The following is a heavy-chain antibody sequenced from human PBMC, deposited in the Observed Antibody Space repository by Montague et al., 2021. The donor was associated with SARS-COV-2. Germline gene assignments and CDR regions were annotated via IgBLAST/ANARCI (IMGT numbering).Heavy chain of an antibody. V-gene: IGHV4-59*01. CDR2: IYTGGNT. D-gene: IGHD5-18*01. CDR3: AREYRIELWQKNWYFGL. Sequence: SETLSLTCSVSGGSISGYYWSWIRQPPGKGLEWIGYIYTGGNTKYNPSLKGRVSISVDTSKNQFSLRLSSVTAADTAVYYCAREYRIELWQKNWYFGLWGRGTLVTVSS. CDR1: GGSISGYY. J-gene: IGHJ2*01.